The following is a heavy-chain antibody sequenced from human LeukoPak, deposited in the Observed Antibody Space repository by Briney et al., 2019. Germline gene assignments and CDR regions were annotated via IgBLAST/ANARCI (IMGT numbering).Heavy chain of an antibody. V-gene: IGHV3-23*01. Sequence: TGGFLRLSCSASGFTFSNYVMNWVRQAPGKGLEWVSTIATGGSAFYADSVRGRFTISRDNPKNTLYLQMNSLRAEDTAVYYCAKGRLLWFGEEGFDPWGQGTLVTVSS. CDR2: IATGGSA. CDR3: AKGRLLWFGEEGFDP. D-gene: IGHD3-10*01. CDR1: GFTFSNYV. J-gene: IGHJ5*02.